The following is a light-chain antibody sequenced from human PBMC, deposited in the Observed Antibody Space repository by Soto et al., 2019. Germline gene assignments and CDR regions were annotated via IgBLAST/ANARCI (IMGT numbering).Light chain of an antibody. CDR2: DVT. Sequence: QSALTQPASVSGSPGQSITISCTGTSSDVGGYNFVSWYQHHPGKAPKRIIYDVTNRPSGISNRFSGSKSGNTASLTISGLQAEDEADYYCTSYTSSITYVFGTGTKVTVL. J-gene: IGLJ1*01. CDR1: SSDVGGYNF. V-gene: IGLV2-14*03. CDR3: TSYTSSITYV.